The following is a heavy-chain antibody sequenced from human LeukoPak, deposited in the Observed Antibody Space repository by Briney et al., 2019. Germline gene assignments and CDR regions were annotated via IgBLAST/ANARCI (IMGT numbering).Heavy chain of an antibody. D-gene: IGHD3-22*01. V-gene: IGHV4-59*01. CDR1: GGSISSYY. Sequence: PSQTLSLTCTVSGGSISSYYWSWIRQPPGKGLEWIGYIYYSGSTNYNPSLKSRVTISVDTSKNQFSLKLSSVTAADTAVYYCARVPPPHYYDSSGYYYEQAYGDAFDIWGQGTMVTVSS. J-gene: IGHJ3*02. CDR3: ARVPPPHYYDSSGYYYEQAYGDAFDI. CDR2: IYYSGST.